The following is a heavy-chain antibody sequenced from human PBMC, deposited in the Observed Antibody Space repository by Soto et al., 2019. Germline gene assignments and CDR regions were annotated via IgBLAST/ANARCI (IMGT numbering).Heavy chain of an antibody. V-gene: IGHV3-33*01. CDR3: ARAGPFCGSDCYPWAFDI. D-gene: IGHD2-21*02. J-gene: IGHJ3*02. CDR2: IWYEGKNI. CDR1: GFTFSTYG. Sequence: PWGSLRLSCAASGFTFSTYGMHWVLQAPGKGLEWVAIIWYEGKNIYYTDSVKGRFTISRDDSKNTVSLQMNSLRPGDTAVYYCARAGPFCGSDCYPWAFDIWGHGTMVTVSS.